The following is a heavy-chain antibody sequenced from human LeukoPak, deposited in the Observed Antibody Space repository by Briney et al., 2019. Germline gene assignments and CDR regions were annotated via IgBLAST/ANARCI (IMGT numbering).Heavy chain of an antibody. CDR3: ARQRGAQYGMDV. CDR2: FFYGGST. D-gene: IGHD3-10*01. V-gene: IGHV4-39*01. J-gene: IGHJ6*02. CDR1: GDSISSNNYE. Sequence: SENLSLTCSVSGDSISSNNYEWGWVRQPPGKGLEWIGSFFYGGSTDYNPSLKRRVTISVDTSKNQFSLTLTSVTAADTAVYYCARQRGAQYGMDVWGQGTTVTVSS.